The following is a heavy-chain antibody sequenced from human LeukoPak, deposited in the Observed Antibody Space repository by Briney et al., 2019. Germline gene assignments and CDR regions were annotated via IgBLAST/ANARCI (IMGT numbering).Heavy chain of an antibody. CDR1: GYTFTSHS. D-gene: IGHD3-22*01. CDR2: ISVHNGNT. J-gene: IGHJ4*02. CDR3: ARGASSYYDSSDYFDY. Sequence: ASVKVSCKASGYTFTSHSISWVRQAPGQGPEGMGWISVHNGNTNFAQKLQGRVTMTTDTSTSTAYMELRSLRSDDTAVYYCARGASSYYDSSDYFDYWGQGTLITVSS. V-gene: IGHV1-18*01.